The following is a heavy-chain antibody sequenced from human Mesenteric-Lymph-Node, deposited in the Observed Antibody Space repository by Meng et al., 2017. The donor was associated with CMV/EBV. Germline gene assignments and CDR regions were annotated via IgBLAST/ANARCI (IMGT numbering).Heavy chain of an antibody. Sequence: ASVKVSCKASGYTFTSYAITWVRQAPGQGLEWMGWISTYNGNTNYAQTLQGRVTMTTDTSTSTAYVELRSLRSEDTAVYYCAREIRAYGMDVWGQGTTVSVSS. D-gene: IGHD3-10*01. V-gene: IGHV1-18*01. J-gene: IGHJ6*02. CDR3: AREIRAYGMDV. CDR2: ISTYNGNT. CDR1: GYTFTSYA.